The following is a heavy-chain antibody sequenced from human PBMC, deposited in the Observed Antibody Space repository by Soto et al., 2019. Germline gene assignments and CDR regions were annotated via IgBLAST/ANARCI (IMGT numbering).Heavy chain of an antibody. CDR1: GFSLSTSGVG. J-gene: IGHJ1*01. CDR2: IYWDDDK. D-gene: IGHD6-13*01. Sequence: QITLKESGPTLVKPTQTLTLTCTFSGFSLSTSGVGVGWIRQPPGKALEWLALIYWDDDKRYNPSLKSRLTITKEPSKNQEVLTMNNMDPVNTATYYCAHSILYSSSWEEYFQHWGQGTLVTVSS. V-gene: IGHV2-5*02. CDR3: AHSILYSSSWEEYFQH.